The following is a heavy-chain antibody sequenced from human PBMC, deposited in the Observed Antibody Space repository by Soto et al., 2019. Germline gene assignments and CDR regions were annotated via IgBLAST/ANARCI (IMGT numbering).Heavy chain of an antibody. CDR1: GGSISSSNW. CDR2: IYHSGST. CDR3: ARDFGYGGYGDY. Sequence: PSETRSLTCAVSGGSISSSNWWSWVRQPPGKGLEWIGEIYHSGSTNYNPSLKSRVTISVDKSKNQFSLKLSSVTAADTAVYYCARDFGYGGYGDYWGQGTLVTVSS. D-gene: IGHD5-12*01. J-gene: IGHJ4*02. V-gene: IGHV4-4*02.